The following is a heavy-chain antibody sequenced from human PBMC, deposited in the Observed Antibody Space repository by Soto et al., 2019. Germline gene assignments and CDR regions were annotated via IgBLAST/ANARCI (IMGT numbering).Heavy chain of an antibody. CDR1: IYVITNRYH. V-gene: IGHV4-38-2*01. J-gene: IGHJ6*02. Sequence: PSAALSLTCALSIYVITNRYHLASLPQPTGKELEWIGTISHSGDTYYNPSLKSRVTISIDTAKNHLSLILSSVTAADTATYYCTRIYCTTTSCFINGMDVWGQGTTVT. D-gene: IGHD2-2*01. CDR2: ISHSGDT. CDR3: TRIYCTTTSCFINGMDV.